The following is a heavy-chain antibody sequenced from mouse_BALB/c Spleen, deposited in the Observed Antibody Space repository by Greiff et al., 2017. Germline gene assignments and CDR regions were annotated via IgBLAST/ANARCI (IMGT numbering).Heavy chain of an antibody. CDR1: GYSITSYYA. J-gene: IGHJ4*01. V-gene: IGHV3-2*02. CDR2: ISYSGST. Sequence: EVKLMESGPGLVEPSQSLSLTCTVTGYSITSYYAWNWIRQFPGNKLEWMGYISYSGSTSYNPSLKSRISITRHTSKNHFFLQLNSVTTEDTATYYCARERTARAYYYAMDYWGQGTSVTVSA. CDR3: ARERTARAYYYAMDY. D-gene: IGHD3-2*01.